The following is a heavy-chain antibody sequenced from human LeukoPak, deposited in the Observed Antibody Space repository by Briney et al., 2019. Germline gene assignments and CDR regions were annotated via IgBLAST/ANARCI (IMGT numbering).Heavy chain of an antibody. Sequence: GGSLRLSCGASGITFSSYGMHWVRQAPGKGLEWVASISYDGSNKYYADSVKGRFTISRDNSKNTLFLQMNSLRAEDTAVYYCAKGGEVSSWYKRLKLYFDYWGQGTLVTVSS. CDR2: ISYDGSNK. CDR3: AKGGEVSSWYKRLKLYFDY. CDR1: GITFSSYG. V-gene: IGHV3-30*18. J-gene: IGHJ4*02. D-gene: IGHD6-13*01.